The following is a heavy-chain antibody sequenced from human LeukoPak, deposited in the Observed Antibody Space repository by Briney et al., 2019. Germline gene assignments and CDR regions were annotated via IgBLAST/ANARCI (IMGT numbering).Heavy chain of an antibody. CDR3: ARVREYGSGWYHY. CDR1: GGSISSSSYY. V-gene: IGHV4-39*07. D-gene: IGHD6-19*01. J-gene: IGHJ4*02. CDR2: IYYSGST. Sequence: SETLSLTCTVSGGSISSSSYYWGWNRQPPGKGLGWIGSIYYSGSTYYNPSLKSRVTISVDTSKNQFSLKLSSVTAADTAVYYCARVREYGSGWYHYWAQGTLVPVSS.